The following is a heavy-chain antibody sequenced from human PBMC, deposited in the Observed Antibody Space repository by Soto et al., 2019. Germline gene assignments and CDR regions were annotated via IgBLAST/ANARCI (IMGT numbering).Heavy chain of an antibody. CDR1: GGSFSGYY. CDR2: INHSGST. D-gene: IGHD6-13*01. J-gene: IGHJ5*02. CDR3: ARGGAPPGARNIAANNNWFDP. Sequence: SETLSLTCAVYGGSFSGYYWSWIRQPPGKGLEWIGEINHSGSTNYNPSLKSRVTISVDTSKNQFSLKLSSVTAADTAVYYCARGGAPPGARNIAANNNWFDPWGQGTLVTVSS. V-gene: IGHV4-34*01.